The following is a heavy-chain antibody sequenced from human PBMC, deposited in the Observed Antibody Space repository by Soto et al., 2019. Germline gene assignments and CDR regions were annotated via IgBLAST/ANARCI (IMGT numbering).Heavy chain of an antibody. J-gene: IGHJ6*02. V-gene: IGHV3-53*01. Sequence: PGGSLRLSCAASGSTVSSKYMSWVRQAPGKGLEWVSVTWSAGNTYYADSVRGRFTISRDNSKNTLYLEMSSLRADDTAVYYCAREAPMDVWGQGTTVTVSS. CDR1: GSTVSSKY. CDR2: TWSAGNT. CDR3: AREAPMDV.